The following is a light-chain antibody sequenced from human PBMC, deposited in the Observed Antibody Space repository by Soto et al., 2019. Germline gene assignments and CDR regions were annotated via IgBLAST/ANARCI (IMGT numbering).Light chain of an antibody. CDR1: QSVTSSY. J-gene: IGKJ1*01. CDR2: GAS. V-gene: IGKV3-20*01. CDR3: QQYGSSPRT. Sequence: EIVFTQSPGTLSLSPGERATLFCRASQSVTSSYLAWYQQKPGQAPRLLISGASSRATGIPGRFSGSGSGTDFTLTISRLEPEDFAVYYCQQYGSSPRTFGQGTKVDIK.